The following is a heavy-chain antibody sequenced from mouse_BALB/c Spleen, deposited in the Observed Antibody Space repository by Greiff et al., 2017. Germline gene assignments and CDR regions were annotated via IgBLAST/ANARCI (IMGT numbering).Heavy chain of an antibody. J-gene: IGHJ4*01. CDR1: GYTFTSYN. CDR3: ARSNPIYYDYDEAMDY. V-gene: IGHV1-12*01. D-gene: IGHD2-4*01. CDR2: IYPGNGDT. Sequence: QVQLKQPGAELVKPGASVKMSCKASGYTFTSYNMHWVKQTPGQGLEWIGAIYPGNGDTSYNQKFKGKATLTADKSSSTAYMQLSSLTSEDSAVYYCARSNPIYYDYDEAMDYWGQGTSVTVSS.